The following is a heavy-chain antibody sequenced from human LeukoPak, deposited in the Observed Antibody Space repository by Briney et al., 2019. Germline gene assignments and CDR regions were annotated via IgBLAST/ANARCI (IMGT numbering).Heavy chain of an antibody. D-gene: IGHD5-18*01. V-gene: IGHV1-3*01. Sequence: AASVTVSCKASGYTFTSYAMHWVRQAPGQRLEWMGWINAGNGNTKYSQKFQGRVTITRDTSASTAYMELSSLRSEDTAVYYCAREAYSYGHFDYWGQGTLVTVSS. CDR2: INAGNGNT. CDR3: AREAYSYGHFDY. CDR1: GYTFTSYA. J-gene: IGHJ4*02.